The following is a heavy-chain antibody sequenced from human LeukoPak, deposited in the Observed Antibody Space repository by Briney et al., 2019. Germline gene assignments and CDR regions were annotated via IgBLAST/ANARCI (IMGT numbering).Heavy chain of an antibody. V-gene: IGHV3-49*04. J-gene: IGHJ4*02. D-gene: IGHD4-11*01. CDR2: ITRKDHGATA. CDR1: GFTFGTSA. CDR3: TRDPRLLDY. Sequence: GGSLRLSCTTSGFTFGTSAMTWVRQAPGKGLEWVGFITRKDHGATAEYAASVRGRFTISRDEAKGIAYLQMDSLKPEDTAVYYCTRDPRLLDYWGQGTPVTVSS.